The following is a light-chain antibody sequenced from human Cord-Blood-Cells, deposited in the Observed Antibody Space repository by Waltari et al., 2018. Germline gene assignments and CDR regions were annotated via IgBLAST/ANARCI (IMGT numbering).Light chain of an antibody. V-gene: IGLV2-11*01. CDR3: CSYAGSYTFV. CDR1: SSDVGGYNY. CDR2: DVS. Sequence: QSALPLPRSVSGSPGQSVTISCTGTSSDVGGYNYVSWYQQHPGKAPKLMIYDVSKRPSGVPDRFSGSKSGNTASLTISGLQAEDEADYYCCSYAGSYTFVFGGGTKLTVL. J-gene: IGLJ2*01.